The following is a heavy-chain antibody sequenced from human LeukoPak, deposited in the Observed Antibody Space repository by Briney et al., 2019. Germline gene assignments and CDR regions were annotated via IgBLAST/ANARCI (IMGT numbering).Heavy chain of an antibody. D-gene: IGHD4-23*01. CDR2: IRYDGSNK. CDR3: AKEDSGNAVPFDP. J-gene: IGHJ5*02. V-gene: IGHV3-30*02. Sequence: GGSLRLSCAASGFTLSNYGIHWVRQAPGKGLEWVAFIRYDGSNKSYADSVKGRFTVSRDNSKNTLYLQMNSLKIEDAAVYYCAKEDSGNAVPFDPWGQGTLDTVSS. CDR1: GFTLSNYG.